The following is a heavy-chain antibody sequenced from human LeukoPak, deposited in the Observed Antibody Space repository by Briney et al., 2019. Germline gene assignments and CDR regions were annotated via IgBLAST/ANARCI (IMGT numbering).Heavy chain of an antibody. CDR2: INHSGST. D-gene: IGHD3-3*01. CDR3: ARGRGRRYYDFWSSVDY. J-gene: IGHJ4*02. V-gene: IGHV4-39*07. CDR1: GGSISSSSYY. Sequence: SETLSLTCTVSGGSISSSSYYWSWIRQPPGKGLEWIGEINHSGSTNYNPSLKSRVTISVDTSKNQFSLKLSSVTAADTAVYYCARGRGRRYYDFWSSVDYWGQGTLVTVSS.